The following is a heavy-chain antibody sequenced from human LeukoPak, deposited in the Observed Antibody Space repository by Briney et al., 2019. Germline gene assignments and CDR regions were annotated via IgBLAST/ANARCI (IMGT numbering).Heavy chain of an antibody. D-gene: IGHD2-2*01. V-gene: IGHV1-46*01. CDR3: ARTRSRYCSSTSCHLFDWFDP. CDR2: INPSGGST. CDR1: GYTFTSYD. Sequence: ASVKVSCKASGYTFTSYDINWVRQATGQGLEWMGIINPSGGSTSYAQKFQGRVTMTRDTSTSTVYMELSSLRSEDTAVYYCARTRSRYCSSTSCHLFDWFDPWGQGTLVTVSS. J-gene: IGHJ5*02.